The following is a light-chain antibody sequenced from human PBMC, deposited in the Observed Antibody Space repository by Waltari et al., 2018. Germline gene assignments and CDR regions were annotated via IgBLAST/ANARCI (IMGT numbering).Light chain of an antibody. CDR1: QSVSRV. CDR2: GAS. CDR3: QHYVRLPVT. V-gene: IGKV3-20*01. J-gene: IGKJ1*01. Sequence: EIVLTQSPGTLSLSPGERVTLSCRASQSVSRVLAWYQQKPGQAPRLLIYGASSRATGIPDRFSGSGSGTDFSLTISRLEPEDFAVYYCQHYVRLPVTFGQGTKVEIK.